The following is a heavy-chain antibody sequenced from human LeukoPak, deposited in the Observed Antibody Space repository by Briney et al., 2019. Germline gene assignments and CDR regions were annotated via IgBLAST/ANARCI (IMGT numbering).Heavy chain of an antibody. CDR1: GGPISSGGYY. D-gene: IGHD6-13*01. V-gene: IGHV4-31*03. CDR3: ASSQQQLVRYYYGMDV. J-gene: IGHJ6*02. Sequence: PSETLSLTCTVSGGPISSGGYYWSWIRQHPGKGLEWIGYIYYSGNTYYNPSLKSRVTISVDTSKNQFSLKLSSVTAADTAVYYCASSQQQLVRYYYGMDVWGQGTTVTVSS. CDR2: IYYSGNT.